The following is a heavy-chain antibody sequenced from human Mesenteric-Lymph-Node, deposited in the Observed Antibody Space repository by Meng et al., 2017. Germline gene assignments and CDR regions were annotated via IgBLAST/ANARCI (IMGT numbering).Heavy chain of an antibody. J-gene: IGHJ5*02. CDR1: GYIFTSYA. CDR2: INTNTGNP. CDR3: VRERSWEQLVRNWFDP. Sequence: QGQRVPSGSELKKPGASVKVSCKASGYIFTSYAMNWVRQAPGQGLEWMGWINTNTGNPTYAQGFTGRFVFSLDTSVSTAYLQISSLKAEDTAVYYCVRERSWEQLVRNWFDPWGQGTLVTVSS. D-gene: IGHD6-13*01. V-gene: IGHV7-4-1*02.